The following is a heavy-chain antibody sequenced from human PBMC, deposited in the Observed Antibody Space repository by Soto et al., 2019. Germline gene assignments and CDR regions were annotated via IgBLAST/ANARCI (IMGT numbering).Heavy chain of an antibody. CDR2: ISGSGGST. CDR3: AKDRPQLRFLEWSPRGYFDY. CDR1: GFTFSSYA. V-gene: IGHV3-23*01. D-gene: IGHD3-3*01. J-gene: IGHJ4*02. Sequence: EVQLLESGGGLVQPGGSLRLSCAASGFTFSSYAMSWVRQAPGKGLEWVSGISGSGGSTYYAASVKGRFTISRDKSKNTLYLQMNSLRAEDTAVYYCAKDRPQLRFLEWSPRGYFDYWGQGTLVTVSS.